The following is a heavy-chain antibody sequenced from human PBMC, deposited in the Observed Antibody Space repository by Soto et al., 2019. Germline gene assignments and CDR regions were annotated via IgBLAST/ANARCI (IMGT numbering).Heavy chain of an antibody. J-gene: IGHJ1*01. CDR2: IIPVFGTA. CDR3: SRDDYGLSSQH. Sequence: QVQLVQSGAAVKKPGSSVKVSCKASGGTFSSYAISWVRQAPGQGLEWMGGIIPVFGTANYAQKFQGRVTITADESTRTAHMELSSLRSEDTAVYYCSRDDYGLSSQHWGQGTLVTVSS. CDR1: GGTFSSYA. V-gene: IGHV1-69*12. D-gene: IGHD4-17*01.